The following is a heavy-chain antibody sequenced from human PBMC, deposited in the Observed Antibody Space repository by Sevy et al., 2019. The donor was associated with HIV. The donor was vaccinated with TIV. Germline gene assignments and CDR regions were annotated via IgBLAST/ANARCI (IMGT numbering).Heavy chain of an antibody. Sequence: GGSLRLSCTGSGFTFGDYAMSWVRQAPGKGLEWVAFLKHKAYGGTLDYAATVKGRFGISRDDSKSIAHLQMNDLKTEDTAIYYCPRWKGARSIFDYGGQGALVTVS. V-gene: IGHV3-49*04. CDR1: GFTFGDYA. J-gene: IGHJ4*02. CDR3: PRWKGARSIFDY. D-gene: IGHD1-1*01. CDR2: LKHKAYGGTL.